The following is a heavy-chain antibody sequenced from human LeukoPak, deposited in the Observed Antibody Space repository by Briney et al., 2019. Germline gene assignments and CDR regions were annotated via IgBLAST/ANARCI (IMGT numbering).Heavy chain of an antibody. CDR3: ASLRVGSSFGYRYYIDV. D-gene: IGHD6-13*01. J-gene: IGHJ6*03. Sequence: PSETLSLTCAVYGGSFSGFYWSWIRQPPGKGLEWIGEINHSGSTNYNPSLKSRVTISVDTSKNQFSLKLSSVTAADTAVYYCASLRVGSSFGYRYYIDVWGKGTTVTVSS. CDR2: INHSGST. CDR1: GGSFSGFY. V-gene: IGHV4-34*01.